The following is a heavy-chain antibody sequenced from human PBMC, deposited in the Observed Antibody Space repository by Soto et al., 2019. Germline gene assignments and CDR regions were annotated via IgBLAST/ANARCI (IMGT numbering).Heavy chain of an antibody. CDR2: MNPNSGNT. V-gene: IGHV1-8*01. D-gene: IGHD3-3*01. CDR1: GYTFTSYD. CDR3: ARGPIIAHYDFWSGYYGRGYSYGRDAFDI. Sequence: ASVKVSCKASGYTFTSYDINWVRQATGQGLEWMGWMNPNSGNTGYAQKFQGRVTMTRNTSISTAYMELSSLRSEDTAVYYCARGPIIAHYDFWSGYYGRGYSYGRDAFDIWGQGTMVTVSS. J-gene: IGHJ3*02.